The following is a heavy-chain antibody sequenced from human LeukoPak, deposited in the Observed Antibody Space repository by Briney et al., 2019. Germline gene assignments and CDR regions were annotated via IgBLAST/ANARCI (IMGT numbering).Heavy chain of an antibody. V-gene: IGHV4-59*08. Sequence: SETLSLTCTVSGGSISSYYWSWIRQPPGKGLEWIGYIYYSGSTNYNPSLKSRVTISVDTSKNQFSLKLSSVTAADTAVYYCARGLVHDAFDIWGQGTTVTVSS. J-gene: IGHJ3*02. D-gene: IGHD6-19*01. CDR1: GGSISSYY. CDR2: IYYSGST. CDR3: ARGLVHDAFDI.